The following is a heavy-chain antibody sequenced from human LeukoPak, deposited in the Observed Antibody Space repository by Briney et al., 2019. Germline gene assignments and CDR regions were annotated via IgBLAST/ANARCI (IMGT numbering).Heavy chain of an antibody. Sequence: SETLSLTCAVYGGSFSGYYWSWIRQPPGKGLEWIGEINHSGSTNYNPSLKSRVTISVDTSKNQFSLKLSSVTAAGTAVYYCARETFIAAAGHYYYYYYMDVWGKGTTVTVSS. CDR2: INHSGST. V-gene: IGHV4-34*01. CDR1: GGSFSGYY. CDR3: ARETFIAAAGHYYYYYYMDV. D-gene: IGHD6-13*01. J-gene: IGHJ6*03.